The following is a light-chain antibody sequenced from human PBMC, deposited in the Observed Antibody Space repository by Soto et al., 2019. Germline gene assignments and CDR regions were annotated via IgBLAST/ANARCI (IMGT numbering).Light chain of an antibody. CDR3: NSYTSSNTYV. Sequence: QSALTQPASVSGSPGQAITISCSGSSSDVGAHNFVSWYQHHPGKAPKLMIYEVSNRPSGVSNRFSGSKSGNTASLTISGLPAEDEADYYCNSYTSSNTYVFGSGTKVTVL. CDR2: EVS. V-gene: IGLV2-14*01. CDR1: SSDVGAHNF. J-gene: IGLJ1*01.